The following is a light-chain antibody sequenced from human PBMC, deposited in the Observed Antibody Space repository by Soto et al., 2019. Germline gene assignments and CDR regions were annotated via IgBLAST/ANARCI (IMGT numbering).Light chain of an antibody. Sequence: DIHVTPSTYAQPAYVGAGATITCRASQSIDRRLAWYQQRLGKSPKILIYHASSLETGVPSRFSGSGSGPEFTLTISSLQQDGIRNYYTQHYISYETFGQG. CDR3: QHYISYET. V-gene: IGKV1-5*01. CDR1: QSIDRR. J-gene: IGKJ5*01. CDR2: HAS.